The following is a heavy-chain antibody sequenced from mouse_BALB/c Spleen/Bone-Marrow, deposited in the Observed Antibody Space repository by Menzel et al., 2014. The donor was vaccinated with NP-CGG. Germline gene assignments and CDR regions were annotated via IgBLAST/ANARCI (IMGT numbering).Heavy chain of an antibody. CDR3: TRSYYGNYFDV. D-gene: IGHD2-1*01. CDR2: INPSNGGT. Sequence: QVQLQQSGAELVKPGASVKLSCKASGYTFXSYYMYWVKQRPGQGLEWIGEINPSNGGTNFNEKFKSKATLTVDKSSSTAYMHLSSLTSEDSAVYYCTRSYYGNYFDVWGAGTPVTVSS. CDR1: GYTFXSYY. V-gene: IGHV1S81*02. J-gene: IGHJ1*01.